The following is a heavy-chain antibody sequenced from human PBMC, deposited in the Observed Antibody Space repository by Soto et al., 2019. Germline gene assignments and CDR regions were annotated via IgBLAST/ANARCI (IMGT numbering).Heavy chain of an antibody. CDR3: ARDIDTAFLTDHYSDL. CDR1: GFTLSSHG. J-gene: IGHJ4*02. Sequence: VDLLESGGGVVQPGKSLRLSCAASGFTLSSHGMHWVRQAPGKGLEWVAVVSHDGTKKRYADSVKGRFTISRDNSKNTLYLQMSSLRGGDTGLYFCARDIDTAFLTDHYSDLWGQGTLVLVSS. CDR2: VSHDGTKK. V-gene: IGHV3-30*03. D-gene: IGHD5-18*01.